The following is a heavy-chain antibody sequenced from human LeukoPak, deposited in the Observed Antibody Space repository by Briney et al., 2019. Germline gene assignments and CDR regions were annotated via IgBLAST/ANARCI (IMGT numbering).Heavy chain of an antibody. Sequence: SETLSLTCAVYGGSFSGYYWSWIRQPPGKGLELIGEINHSGSTNYNPSLKSRVTISVDTSKNQFSLKLSSVTAADTAVYYCARNNYYDFWSGPRYYYYMDVWGKGTTVTVSS. J-gene: IGHJ6*03. V-gene: IGHV4-34*01. CDR3: ARNNYYDFWSGPRYYYYMDV. D-gene: IGHD3-3*01. CDR1: GGSFSGYY. CDR2: INHSGST.